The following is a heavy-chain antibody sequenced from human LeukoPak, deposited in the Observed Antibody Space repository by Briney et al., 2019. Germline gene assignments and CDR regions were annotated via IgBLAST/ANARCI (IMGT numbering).Heavy chain of an antibody. Sequence: SQTLSLTCTVSGGSISSYYWSWIRRPPGKGLEWIGYIYYSGSTNYNPSLKSRVTISVDTSKNQFSLRLSSVTAADTAVYYCARNVDTVLVDWGQGTLVTVSS. D-gene: IGHD2-2*03. J-gene: IGHJ4*02. CDR3: ARNVDTVLVD. CDR1: GGSISSYY. V-gene: IGHV4-59*13. CDR2: IYYSGST.